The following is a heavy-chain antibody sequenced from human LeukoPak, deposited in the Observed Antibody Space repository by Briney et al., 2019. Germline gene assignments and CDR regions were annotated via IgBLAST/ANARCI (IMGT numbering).Heavy chain of an antibody. Sequence: PGGSLRLSCAASGFTFNSYGMQRVREAPGKGLEWGAFTRYDGSTKYSADSVKGRFTISRDNSKNTLYLQMNSLRAEDTAVYYCAKIADRYCSGGTCYFDNWGQGTLVTVSS. V-gene: IGHV3-30*02. CDR2: TRYDGSTK. J-gene: IGHJ4*02. CDR1: GFTFNSYG. CDR3: AKIADRYCSGGTCYFDN. D-gene: IGHD2-15*01.